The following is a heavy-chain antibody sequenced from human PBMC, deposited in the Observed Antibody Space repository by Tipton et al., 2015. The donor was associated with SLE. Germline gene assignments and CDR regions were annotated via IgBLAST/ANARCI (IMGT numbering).Heavy chain of an antibody. CDR1: GGSFSGYY. CDR3: ARGVSGTVGEQ. J-gene: IGHJ1*01. V-gene: IGHV4-34*01. CDR2: IKHGGGIT. Sequence: TLSLTCAVYGGSFSGYYWSWIRQPPGKGLEWIGEIKHGGGITNYNPSLKSRVTISGDTSKNQFSLKLSSVTAADTAVYYCARGVSGTVGEQWGQGTLVTVSS. D-gene: IGHD5-12*01.